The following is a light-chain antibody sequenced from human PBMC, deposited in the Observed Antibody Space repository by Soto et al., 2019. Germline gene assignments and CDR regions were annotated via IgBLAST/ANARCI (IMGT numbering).Light chain of an antibody. Sequence: DIQMTHSPSSVSASVGDRVTITCRSSPVISSWLAWYQQTPGKAPKLLIYAAASLQSGVPSRFSGSGSGTDFTLTISSLQPEDFATYYCQQANSFPLTFGGGTKVEIK. CDR2: AAA. J-gene: IGKJ4*01. CDR3: QQANSFPLT. V-gene: IGKV1-12*01. CDR1: PVISSW.